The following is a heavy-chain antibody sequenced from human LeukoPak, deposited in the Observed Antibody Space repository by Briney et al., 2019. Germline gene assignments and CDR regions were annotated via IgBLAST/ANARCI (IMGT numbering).Heavy chain of an antibody. J-gene: IGHJ4*02. Sequence: SETLSLTCTVSGGSIIGNSTDYWGWVRQTPGKGLEWIATIHHSGGTYHNPSLKGRVTISIDTSKNQFSLTLTSVTAADTAVYYCARASGSGWYGYWGQGTLVTVSS. CDR3: ARASGSGWYGY. V-gene: IGHV4-39*02. CDR2: IHHSGGT. CDR1: GGSIIGNSTDY. D-gene: IGHD6-19*01.